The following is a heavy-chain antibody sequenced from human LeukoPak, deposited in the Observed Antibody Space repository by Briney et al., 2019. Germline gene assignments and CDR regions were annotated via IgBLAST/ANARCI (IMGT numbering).Heavy chain of an antibody. CDR2: IDSSGSNI. V-gene: IGHV3-48*03. CDR1: GFTFSSYE. Sequence: GGSLRLSCAASGFTFSSYEMNWVRQAPGEGLEWIAHIDSSGSNIDYADSVKGRFTISRDNAKTSLYLQMNSLRAEDTAVYYCARGITLVRKTWFDPWGQGTPVIVSS. CDR3: ARGITLVRKTWFDP. D-gene: IGHD3-10*01. J-gene: IGHJ5*02.